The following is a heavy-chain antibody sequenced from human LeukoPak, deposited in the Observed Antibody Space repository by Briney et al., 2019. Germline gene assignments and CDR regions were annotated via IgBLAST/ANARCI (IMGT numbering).Heavy chain of an antibody. J-gene: IGHJ3*02. CDR3: AIDSDIPDDAFDI. CDR2: IYYSGST. V-gene: IGHV4-31*03. CDR1: GGSISSGGYY. D-gene: IGHD2-15*01. Sequence: SETLSLTCTVSGGSISSGGYYWTWIRQHPGKGLEWIGYIYYSGSTYYNPSLKSRVTISVDTSKNQFSLKLSSVTAADTAVYYCAIDSDIPDDAFDIWGQGTMVTVSS.